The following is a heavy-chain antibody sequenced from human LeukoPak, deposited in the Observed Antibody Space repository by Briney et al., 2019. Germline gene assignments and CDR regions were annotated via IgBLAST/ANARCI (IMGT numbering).Heavy chain of an antibody. CDR3: AREIEQQLDSWFDP. CDR2: IKQDGSEK. V-gene: IGHV3-7*01. D-gene: IGHD6-13*01. J-gene: IGHJ5*02. CDR1: GFTFSSYW. Sequence: GGSLRLSCAASGFTFSSYWMSWVRQAPGKGLEWVANIKQDGSEKYYVDSVKGRFTISRDNAKNSLYLQMNSLRAEDTAVYYCAREIEQQLDSWFDPWGQGTLVTVSS.